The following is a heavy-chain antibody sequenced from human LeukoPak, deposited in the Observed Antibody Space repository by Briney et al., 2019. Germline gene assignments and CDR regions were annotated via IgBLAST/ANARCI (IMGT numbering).Heavy chain of an antibody. CDR1: GGSFSGYY. J-gene: IGHJ6*03. CDR3: ARGRGRYYYYYYMDV. CDR2: INHSGST. V-gene: IGHV4-34*01. D-gene: IGHD3-10*01. Sequence: SETLSLTCAVYGGSFSGYYWSWIRQPPGKGLEWIGEINHSGSTNYNPSLKSRVTISVDTSKNQFPLKLSSVTAADTAVYYCARGRGRYYYYYYMDVWGKGTTVTVSS.